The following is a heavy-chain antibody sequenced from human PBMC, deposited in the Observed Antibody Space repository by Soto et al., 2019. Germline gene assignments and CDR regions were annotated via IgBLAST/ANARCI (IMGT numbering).Heavy chain of an antibody. Sequence: TLSLTCAVSSDSISRSVWWSWVRQPPGKGLEWIGEVFHTGDTNYNPSLKSRVTMSVDKSTNEFSLKVTSVTAADTATYYCARKAWVRFDYWGQGALVTVSS. D-gene: IGHD7-27*01. V-gene: IGHV4-4*02. CDR1: SDSISRSVW. CDR3: ARKAWVRFDY. J-gene: IGHJ4*02. CDR2: VFHTGDT.